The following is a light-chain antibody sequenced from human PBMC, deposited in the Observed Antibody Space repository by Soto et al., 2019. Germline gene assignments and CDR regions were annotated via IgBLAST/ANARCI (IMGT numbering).Light chain of an antibody. CDR1: IHDIGGYNF. J-gene: IGLJ1*01. Sequence: QSVLTQPRSVSGSPGQSITISCSGTIHDIGGYNFISWYQQHPGTAPKIIIYDVSKRPSGVPDRFSGSTSGNTASLTISGLQTEDDAFYYCCSYAGSNVFGTGTKV. CDR3: CSYAGSNV. V-gene: IGLV2-11*01. CDR2: DVS.